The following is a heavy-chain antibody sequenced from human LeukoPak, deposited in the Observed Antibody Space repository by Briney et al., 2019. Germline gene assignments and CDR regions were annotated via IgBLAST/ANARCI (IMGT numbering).Heavy chain of an antibody. CDR1: GGSISSGSYY. V-gene: IGHV4-61*02. J-gene: IGHJ6*04. CDR3: ARKGDV. CDR2: IYASGST. Sequence: SETLSLTCTVSGGSISSGSYYWSWIRQPAGKGLEWIGRIYASGSTDYNPSLKSRVTISLDTSKNQFSLKLNSVTAADTAVYYCARKGDVWGKGTTVTVSS.